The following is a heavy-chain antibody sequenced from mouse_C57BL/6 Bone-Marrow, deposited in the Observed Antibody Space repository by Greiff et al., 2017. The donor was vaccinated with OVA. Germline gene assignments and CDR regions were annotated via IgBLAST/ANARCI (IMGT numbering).Heavy chain of an antibody. D-gene: IGHD1-1*01. Sequence: EVKLLQSGGGLVQPGGSLKLSCAASGIAFSRYWMSWVRRAPGKGLEWIGEINPDSSTINYAPSLKDKFIISRDNAKNTLYLQMSKVGSEDTALDYCSRQGVVAPYAMDYWGQGTSVTVSA. V-gene: IGHV4-1*01. CDR1: GIAFSRYW. J-gene: IGHJ4*01. CDR3: SRQGVVAPYAMDY. CDR2: INPDSSTI.